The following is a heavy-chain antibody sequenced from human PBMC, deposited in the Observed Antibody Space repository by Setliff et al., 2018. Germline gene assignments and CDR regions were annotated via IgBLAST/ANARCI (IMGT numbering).Heavy chain of an antibody. V-gene: IGHV1-18*01. CDR1: GYTLSNSI. CDR3: SRLVRYCTTTSCQRLSGDEY. D-gene: IGHD2-2*01. J-gene: IGHJ4*02. CDR2: ISAYNGKT. Sequence: ASVKVSCKASGYTLSNSILSWVRQAPGQGLEWMGWISAYNGKTYFAQKFQDRITLTTDTSTNTGYLELRGLRSDDTAVYYCSRLVRYCTTTSCQRLSGDEYWGQGTLVTVSS.